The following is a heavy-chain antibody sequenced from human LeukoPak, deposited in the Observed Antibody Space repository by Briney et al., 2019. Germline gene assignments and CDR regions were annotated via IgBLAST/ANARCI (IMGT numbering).Heavy chain of an antibody. Sequence: GGSLRLSCAASGFTFNSYSMNWVRQAPGKGLEWVSSISSSSSSIYYADSVKGRFSISRDNAKNSLYLQMNSLRAEDTAVYYCARASGDIVETATMGSYWGQGTLVTVSS. V-gene: IGHV3-21*01. CDR2: ISSSSSSI. CDR3: ARASGDIVETATMGSY. CDR1: GFTFNSYS. D-gene: IGHD5-18*01. J-gene: IGHJ4*02.